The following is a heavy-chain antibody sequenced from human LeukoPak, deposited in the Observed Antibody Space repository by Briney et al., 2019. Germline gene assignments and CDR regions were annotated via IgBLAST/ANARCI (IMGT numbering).Heavy chain of an antibody. CDR1: GFTFISYC. V-gene: IGHV3-23*01. J-gene: IGHJ4*02. D-gene: IGHD6-13*01. Sequence: GGSLRLSCAASGFTFISYCMIWVRQAPGKGLEWVSAISGSGGSTYYADSVKGRFTISRDNSKNTLYLQMNSLRAEDTAVYYCAKDAYSSSWTLYFDYWGQGTLVTVSS. CDR2: ISGSGGST. CDR3: AKDAYSSSWTLYFDY.